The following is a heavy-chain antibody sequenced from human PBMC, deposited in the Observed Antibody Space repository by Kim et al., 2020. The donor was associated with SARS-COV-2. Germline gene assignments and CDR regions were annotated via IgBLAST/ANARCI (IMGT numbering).Heavy chain of an antibody. J-gene: IGHJ6*02. D-gene: IGHD3-10*01. CDR3: AKSRDGMDV. V-gene: IGHV3-30*18. CDR1: GFTFSSYG. CDR2: ISYDGSNK. Sequence: GGSLRLSCAASGFTFSSYGMHWVRQAPGKGLEWVAVISYDGSNKYYADSVKGRFTISRDNSKNTLYLQMNSLRAEDTAVYYCAKSRDGMDVWGQGTTVT.